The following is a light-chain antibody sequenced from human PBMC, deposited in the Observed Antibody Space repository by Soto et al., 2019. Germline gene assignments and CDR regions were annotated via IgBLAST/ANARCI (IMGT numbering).Light chain of an antibody. CDR1: QSVSSSY. CDR2: GAS. CDR3: QQYGSSPPT. Sequence: SVFSQSPGTLCLSHGERVPFSCRVSQSVSSSYLAWYQQKPGQAPRLLIYGASSRATGIPDRFSGSGSGTDFTLTISRLEPEDFAVYYCQQYGSSPPTFGQGTKVDIK. J-gene: IGKJ1*01. V-gene: IGKV3-20*01.